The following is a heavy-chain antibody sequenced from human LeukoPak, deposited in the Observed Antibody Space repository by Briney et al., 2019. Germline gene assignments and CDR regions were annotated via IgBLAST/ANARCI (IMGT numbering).Heavy chain of an antibody. CDR3: VTKWLLRGLGY. V-gene: IGHV4-30-4*01. Sequence: SQTLSLTCTVSGGSISSGDYYWSWIRQPPGKGLEWIGYIYYSGSTYYNPSLKSRVTISVDTSKNQFSLKLSSVTAADTAVYYCVTKWLLRGLGYWGQGTLVTVSS. CDR1: GGSISSGDYY. D-gene: IGHD3-22*01. CDR2: IYYSGST. J-gene: IGHJ4*02.